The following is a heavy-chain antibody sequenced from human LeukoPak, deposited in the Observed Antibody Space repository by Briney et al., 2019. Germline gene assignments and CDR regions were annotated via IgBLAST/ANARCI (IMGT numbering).Heavy chain of an antibody. V-gene: IGHV3-48*03. CDR3: ARGIRQYSYGYGFDH. Sequence: EGSLRLSCAASGFTFSSYDMNWVRQAPGKGLEWVSYISSSGNTIYYADSVKGRFTISRENAKNSLYLQMNSLRAEDTAVYYCARGIRQYSYGYGFDHWGQGTLVTVSS. J-gene: IGHJ4*02. CDR1: GFTFSSYD. CDR2: ISSSGNTI. D-gene: IGHD5-18*01.